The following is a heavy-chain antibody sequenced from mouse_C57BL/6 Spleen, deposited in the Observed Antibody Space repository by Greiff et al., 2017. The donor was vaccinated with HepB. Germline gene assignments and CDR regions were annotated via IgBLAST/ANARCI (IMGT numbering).Heavy chain of an antibody. CDR2: INPNNGGT. V-gene: IGHV1-18*01. CDR1: GYTFTDYN. Sequence: VQLKESGPELVKPGASVKIPCKASGYTFTDYNMDWVKQSHGKSLEWIGDINPNNGGTIYNQKFKGKATLTVDKSSSTAYMELRSLTSEDTAVYYCASRGYGNYFAYWGQGTLVTVSA. D-gene: IGHD2-10*02. CDR3: ASRGYGNYFAY. J-gene: IGHJ3*01.